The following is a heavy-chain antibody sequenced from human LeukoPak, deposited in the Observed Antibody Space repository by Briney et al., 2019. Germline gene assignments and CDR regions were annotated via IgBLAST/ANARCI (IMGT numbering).Heavy chain of an antibody. J-gene: IGHJ4*02. CDR3: ARDNEGRWLSN. Sequence: PRGSLRLSCAPSGVTPSSNYTSSVSHAPRERLGGASVIEIGGSTYYAESVKSRFTTSTHNSKNTLYLQMNSVRAEDTAVYYSARDNEGRWLSNWGQGNLVTVSS. V-gene: IGHV3-53*04. CDR1: GVTPSSNY. D-gene: IGHD5-24*01. CDR2: IEIGGST.